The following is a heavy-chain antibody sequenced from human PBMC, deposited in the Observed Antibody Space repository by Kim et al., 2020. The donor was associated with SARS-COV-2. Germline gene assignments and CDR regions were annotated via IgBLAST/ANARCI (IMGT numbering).Heavy chain of an antibody. D-gene: IGHD6-13*01. CDR2: ISGSGDRT. J-gene: IGHJ4*02. CDR1: GFTFSSYA. V-gene: IGHV3-23*01. Sequence: GGSLRLSCAVSGFTFSSYAMTWVRQAPGKGLEWVSGISGSGDRTYYADSVKGRFTISRDNSKNTLHLQMNSLRVEDTAVYYCAKAGQRLVWGYFDYWGQGTLVTVSS. CDR3: AKAGQRLVWGYFDY.